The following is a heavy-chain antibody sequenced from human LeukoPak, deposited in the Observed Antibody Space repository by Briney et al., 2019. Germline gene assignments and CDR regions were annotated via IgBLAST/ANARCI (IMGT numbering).Heavy chain of an antibody. CDR3: AREDTYYYGSGSTGWFDP. V-gene: IGHV4-59*01. CDR1: GGSISSYY. J-gene: IGHJ5*02. D-gene: IGHD3-10*01. CDR2: IYYSGST. Sequence: SETLSLTCTVSGGSISSYYWSWIRQPPGKGLEWIGDIYYSGSTNYNPSLKSRVTISVDTSKNQFSLKLSSVTAADTAVYYCAREDTYYYGSGSTGWFDPWGQGTLVTVSS.